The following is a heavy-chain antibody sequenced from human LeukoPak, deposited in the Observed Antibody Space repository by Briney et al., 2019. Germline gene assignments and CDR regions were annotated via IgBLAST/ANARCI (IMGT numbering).Heavy chain of an antibody. Sequence: ASVTVSCKVSGYTLTELSMHWVRQAPGKGLEWMGGFDPEDGETIYAQKFQGRVTMTEDTSTDTAYMELSSLRSEDTAVYYCATAPVPHTSSSWKPNWYFDLWGRGTLVTVSS. V-gene: IGHV1-24*01. J-gene: IGHJ2*01. D-gene: IGHD6-13*01. CDR2: FDPEDGET. CDR3: ATAPVPHTSSSWKPNWYFDL. CDR1: GYTLTELS.